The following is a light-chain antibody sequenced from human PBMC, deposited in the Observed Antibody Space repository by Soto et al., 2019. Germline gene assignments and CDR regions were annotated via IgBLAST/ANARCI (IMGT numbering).Light chain of an antibody. V-gene: IGKV3-15*01. CDR3: QQYNNLPPYT. CDR1: QSVSSN. J-gene: IGKJ2*01. CDR2: GAS. Sequence: EIVMTQSPATLSVSPGERATLSCRASQSVSSNFAWYQQKPGQAPRLLIYGASTRATGIPARFSGSGSGTEFTLTISSLQSEDFAVYYCQQYNNLPPYTFGQGTKLEIK.